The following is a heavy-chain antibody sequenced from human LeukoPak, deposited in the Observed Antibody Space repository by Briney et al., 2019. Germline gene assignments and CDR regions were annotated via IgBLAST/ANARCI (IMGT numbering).Heavy chain of an antibody. Sequence: GGSLRLSCAASGFTVSSNHMSWIRQAPGKGLEWVSVIYSDGNTHYADSVKGRLTSSRDNSKNTLFLQMNSLRAEDTAVYYCARGGSSASAPYYWGQGTLVTVSS. V-gene: IGHV3-53*01. CDR2: IYSDGNT. J-gene: IGHJ4*02. CDR1: GFTVSSNH. CDR3: ARGGSSASAPYY. D-gene: IGHD2-21*01.